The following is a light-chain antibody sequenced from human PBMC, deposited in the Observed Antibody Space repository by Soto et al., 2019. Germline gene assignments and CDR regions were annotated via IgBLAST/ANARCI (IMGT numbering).Light chain of an antibody. CDR3: LQDYDYPRT. J-gene: IGKJ1*01. CDR2: AAS. V-gene: IGKV1-6*01. CDR1: QGIRTE. Sequence: ATQMTQSPSSLSASVGDRVTIDCRASQGIRTELGWYQQKPGEAPKLLIYAASTLQSGVPSRFSGSGSGTDFTLTISSLQPEDFATYYCLQDYDYPRTFGQGTKVEMK.